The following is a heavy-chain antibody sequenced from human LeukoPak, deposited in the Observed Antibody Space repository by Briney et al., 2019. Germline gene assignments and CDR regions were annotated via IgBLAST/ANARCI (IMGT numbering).Heavy chain of an antibody. CDR1: GFTVSSNY. CDR2: IYSGGST. D-gene: IGHD3-22*01. Sequence: GESLRLSCAASGFTVSSNYMSWVRQAPGKGLEWVSVIYSGGSTYYADSVKGRFTISRDNSKNTLYLQMNSLRAEDTAVYYCARDNYDSSGRPDYWGQGTLVTVSS. J-gene: IGHJ4*02. CDR3: ARDNYDSSGRPDY. V-gene: IGHV3-66*01.